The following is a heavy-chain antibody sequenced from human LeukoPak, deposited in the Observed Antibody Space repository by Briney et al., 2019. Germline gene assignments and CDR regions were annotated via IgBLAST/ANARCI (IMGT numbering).Heavy chain of an antibody. CDR3: ARDQGYYFDY. Sequence: SETLSLTCAVSGGSISSGGYSWSWIRQPPGKGLEWIGYIYYSGSTYYNPSLKSRVTISVDTSKNQFSLKLSSVTAADTAVYYCARDQGYYFDYWGQGTLVTVSS. V-gene: IGHV4-31*11. CDR2: IYYSGST. CDR1: GGSISSGGYS. J-gene: IGHJ4*02.